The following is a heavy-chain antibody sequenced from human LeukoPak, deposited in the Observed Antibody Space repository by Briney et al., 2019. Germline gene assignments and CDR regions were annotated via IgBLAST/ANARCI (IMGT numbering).Heavy chain of an antibody. CDR2: IKQDGSEK. CDR1: GFTFSSYW. V-gene: IGHV3-7*01. CDR3: ARSQWDPKD. Sequence: GGSLRLSCEASGFTFSSYWMSWVRQAPGKGLEWVANIKQDGSEKYYVDSVKGRFTISRDNAKNSLYLQMNSLRAEDTAVYYCARSQWDPKDWGQGTLVTVSS. D-gene: IGHD1-26*01. J-gene: IGHJ4*02.